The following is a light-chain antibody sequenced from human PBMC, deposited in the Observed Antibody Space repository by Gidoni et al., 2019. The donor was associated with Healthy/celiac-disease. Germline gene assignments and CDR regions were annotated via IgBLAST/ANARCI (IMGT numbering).Light chain of an antibody. CDR1: SSNIGSNT. CDR2: SNN. J-gene: IGLJ2*01. CDR3: AAWDDSLNVVV. V-gene: IGLV1-44*01. Sequence: QSVLTQPPSASGPPGQRVTISCSGSSSNIGSNTVNWYQQLPGTAPKLLIYSNNQRPSGVPDRFSGSKSGTSASLAISGLQSEDEADYYCAAWDDSLNVVVFGGGTKLXVX.